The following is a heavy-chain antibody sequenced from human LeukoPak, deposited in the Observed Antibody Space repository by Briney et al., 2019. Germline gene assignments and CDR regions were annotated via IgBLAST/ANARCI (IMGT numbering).Heavy chain of an antibody. Sequence: SETLSLTCNVSGASMSGKFWTWIRQPPGKGLEWIGYIHHSGSAFYSPSLKSRVTISLDTSKAQYSLILKSVTAADTAVYYCATDAGHKFDHWGQGTLITVSS. CDR3: ATDAGHKFDH. V-gene: IGHV4-59*01. CDR1: GASMSGKF. CDR2: IHHSGSA. J-gene: IGHJ4*02.